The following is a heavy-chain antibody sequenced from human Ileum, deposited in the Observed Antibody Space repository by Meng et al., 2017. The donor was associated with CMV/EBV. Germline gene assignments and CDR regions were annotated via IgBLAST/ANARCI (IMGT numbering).Heavy chain of an antibody. CDR3: ARSSPRYDFYQDY. J-gene: IGHJ4*02. CDR2: IRSTLYGGTT. V-gene: IGHV3-49*04. CDR1: GFTFSNFV. D-gene: IGHD3-3*01. Sequence: GESLKISCAVSGFTFSNFVMMWVRQAPGKGLEWVGFIRSTLYGGTTDYAASVRGRFTISRDDSKFIAYLQMDSLKIEDTGIYYCARSSPRYDFYQDYWGQGTLVTVSS.